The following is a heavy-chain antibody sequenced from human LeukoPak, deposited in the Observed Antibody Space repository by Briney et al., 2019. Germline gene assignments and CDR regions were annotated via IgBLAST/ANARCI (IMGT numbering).Heavy chain of an antibody. D-gene: IGHD3-22*01. V-gene: IGHV4-34*01. CDR2: INHSGST. CDR3: ARLRYYDSSGRYWYFDL. CDR1: GGSFSGYY. J-gene: IGHJ2*01. Sequence: SETLSLTCAVYGGSFSGYYWSWIRQPPGKGLEWIGEINHSGSTNYNPSLKSRVTISVDTSKNQFSLKLSSVTAADTAVYYCARLRYYDSSGRYWYFDLWGRGTLVTVSS.